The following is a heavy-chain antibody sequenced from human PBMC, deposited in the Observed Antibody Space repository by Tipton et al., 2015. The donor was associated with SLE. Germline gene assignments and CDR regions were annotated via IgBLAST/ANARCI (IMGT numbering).Heavy chain of an antibody. D-gene: IGHD1-7*01. CDR3: AKAVSWNFDYYYMDV. CDR1: GFTVSTNY. CDR2: IIGSASST. V-gene: IGHV3-23*01. J-gene: IGHJ6*03. Sequence: SLRLSCAASGFTVSTNYMSWVRQAPGKGLEWVSAIIGSASSTYYGDSVKGRFTISRDNSKNTLYLQMYSLRAEDTAVYYCAKAVSWNFDYYYMDVWGKGTTVTVSS.